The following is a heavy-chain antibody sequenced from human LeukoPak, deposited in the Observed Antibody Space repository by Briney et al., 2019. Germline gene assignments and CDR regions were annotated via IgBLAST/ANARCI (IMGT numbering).Heavy chain of an antibody. Sequence: PSETLSLTCTVSGYSISSGYYWGWIRQPPGKGLEWIGSIYHSGSTYYNPSLKSRVTISVDTSKNQFSLKLSSVTAADTAVYYCARHTVGYYGSGSSQYYFDYWGQGTLVTVSS. CDR1: GYSISSGYY. D-gene: IGHD3-10*01. CDR3: ARHTVGYYGSGSSQYYFDY. V-gene: IGHV4-38-2*02. J-gene: IGHJ4*02. CDR2: IYHSGST.